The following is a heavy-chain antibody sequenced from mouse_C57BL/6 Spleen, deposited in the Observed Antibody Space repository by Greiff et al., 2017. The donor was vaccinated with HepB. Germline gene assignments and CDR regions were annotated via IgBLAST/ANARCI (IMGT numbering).Heavy chain of an antibody. V-gene: IGHV1-82*01. J-gene: IGHJ2*01. CDR3: ARGIYYL. CDR1: GYAFSSSW. CDR2: IYPGDGDT. D-gene: IGHD2-1*01. Sequence: VQLQQSGPELVKPGASVKISCKASGYAFSSSWMNWVKQRPGKGLEWIGRIYPGDGDTNYNGKFKGKATLTADKSSSTAYMQLSSLTSEDSAVYFCARGIYYLWGQGTTITVSS.